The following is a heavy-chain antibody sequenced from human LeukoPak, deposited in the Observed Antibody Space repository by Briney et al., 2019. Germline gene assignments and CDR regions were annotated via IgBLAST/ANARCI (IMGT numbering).Heavy chain of an antibody. V-gene: IGHV1-18*01. J-gene: IGHJ4*02. Sequence: ASVKVSCKASGYTFTSYGISWVRQAPGQGLEWMGWISAYNGNTNYAQKLQGRVTMTTDTSTSTAYMELRSLRSDDTAVYYCARASDRDGYNFSPDFDYWGQGTLVTVSS. CDR2: ISAYNGNT. CDR3: ARASDRDGYNFSPDFDY. D-gene: IGHD5-24*01. CDR1: GYTFTSYG.